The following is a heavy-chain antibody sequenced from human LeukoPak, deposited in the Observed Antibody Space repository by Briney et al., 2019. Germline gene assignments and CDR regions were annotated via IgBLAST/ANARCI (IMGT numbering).Heavy chain of an antibody. Sequence: GGSLRLSCAASGFTFNNYAMHWVRPAPGKGLEWVAIISYDGGSTSYADSVKGRFTISRDNSKNTLYLQMSSLRTEDTAVYYCARIEGSSSYYFDYWGQGTLVTVSS. D-gene: IGHD6-6*01. CDR1: GFTFNNYA. V-gene: IGHV3-30*03. CDR2: ISYDGGST. CDR3: ARIEGSSSYYFDY. J-gene: IGHJ4*02.